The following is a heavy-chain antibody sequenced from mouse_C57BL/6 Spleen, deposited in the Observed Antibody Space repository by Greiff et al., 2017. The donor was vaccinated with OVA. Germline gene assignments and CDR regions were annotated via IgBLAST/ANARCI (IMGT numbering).Heavy chain of an antibody. V-gene: IGHV1-42*01. J-gene: IGHJ2*01. CDR1: GYSFTGYY. CDR3: ARRFTTVVDYYFDY. CDR2: INPSTGGT. Sequence: EVQLQQSGPELVKPGASVKISCKASGYSFTGYYMNWVKQSPEKSLEWIGEINPSTGGTTYNQKFKAKATLTADNSSSTVYMQLKSLTSEDSAVFYCARRFTTVVDYYFDYWGQGTTLTVSS. D-gene: IGHD1-1*01.